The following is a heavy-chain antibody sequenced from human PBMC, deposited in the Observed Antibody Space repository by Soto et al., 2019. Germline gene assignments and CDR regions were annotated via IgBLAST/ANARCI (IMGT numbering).Heavy chain of an antibody. CDR2: IRSKANSYAT. D-gene: IGHD4-17*01. CDR3: TRNKPTVHYYYYYGMDV. CDR1: GFTFSGSA. Sequence: GGSLRLSCAASGFTFSGSAMHWVRQASGKGLEWVGRIRSKANSYATAYAASVKGRFTISRDDSKNTAYLQMNSLKTEDTAVYYCTRNKPTVHYYYYYGMDVWGQGTTVTVSS. V-gene: IGHV3-73*01. J-gene: IGHJ6*02.